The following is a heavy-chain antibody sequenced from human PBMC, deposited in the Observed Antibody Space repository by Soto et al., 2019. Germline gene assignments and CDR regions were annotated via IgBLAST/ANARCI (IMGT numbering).Heavy chain of an antibody. CDR3: ARDHIAARPAYYYGMDA. CDR1: GGTFSSYA. V-gene: IGHV1-69*06. CDR2: IIPIFGTA. J-gene: IGHJ6*02. D-gene: IGHD6-6*01. Sequence: SVKVSCKASGGTFSSYAISWVRQAPGQGLEWMGGIIPIFGTANYAQKFQGRVTITADKSTSTAYMELSSLRSEDTAVYYCARDHIAARPAYYYGMDAWGQGTTVTVSS.